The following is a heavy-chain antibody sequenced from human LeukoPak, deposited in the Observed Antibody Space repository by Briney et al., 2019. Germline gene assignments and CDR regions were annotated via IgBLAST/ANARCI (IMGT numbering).Heavy chain of an antibody. J-gene: IGHJ3*02. CDR3: ARDLEYSSSVGAFDI. V-gene: IGHV3-23*01. CDR2: ITGSGGST. CDR1: GFTFSTYV. Sequence: PGGSLRLSCAASGFTFSTYVVNWVRQAPGKGLEWVSTITGSGGSTYYADSVKGRFTISRDNSKNTLYLQMSSLRVEDTAVYYCARDLEYSSSVGAFDIWGQGTMVTVSS. D-gene: IGHD6-6*01.